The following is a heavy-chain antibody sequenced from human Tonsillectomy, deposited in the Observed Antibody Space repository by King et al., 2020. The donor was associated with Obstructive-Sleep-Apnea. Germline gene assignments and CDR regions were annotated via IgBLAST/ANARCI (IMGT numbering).Heavy chain of an antibody. V-gene: IGHV4-4*02. CDR1: GGSINSTNW. Sequence: VQLQESGPGLVKPSGTLSLTCAVSGGSINSTNWWSWVRQPPGKGLEWIGEIYHSGSTNYNPSLESRVTISVDKSKNQFSLKMNSVTAAGTAGYYCATRVPTAIDNWFDPWGQGTLVTVSS. CDR2: IYHSGST. CDR3: ATRVPTAIDNWFDP. J-gene: IGHJ5*02. D-gene: IGHD2-2*01.